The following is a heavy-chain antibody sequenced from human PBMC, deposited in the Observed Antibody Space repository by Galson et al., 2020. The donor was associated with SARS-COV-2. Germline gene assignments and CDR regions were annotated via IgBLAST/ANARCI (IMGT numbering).Heavy chain of an antibody. CDR3: ARATIAVAGTGGMGYYYGMDV. J-gene: IGHJ6*02. CDR2: ISSSGSTI. Sequence: GGSLRLSCAASGFTFSDYYMSWIRQAPGKGLEWVSYISSSGSTIYYADSVKGRFTISRDNAKNSLYLQMNSLRAEDTAVYYCARATIAVAGTGGMGYYYGMDVWGQGTTVTVSS. CDR1: GFTFSDYY. V-gene: IGHV3-11*01. D-gene: IGHD6-19*01.